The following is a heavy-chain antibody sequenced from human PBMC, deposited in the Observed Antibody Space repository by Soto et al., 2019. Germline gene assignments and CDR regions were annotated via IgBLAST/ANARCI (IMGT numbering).Heavy chain of an antibody. Sequence: GESLKISCQGSGYSFTSHCISWVRQMPGKGLEWTGRIDPSDSYTNYSPSFQGHVTISADKSISTAYLQWSSLKASDTAMYYCARHDCSSTSCYNPTGSYYYYGMDVWGQGTTVTVSS. CDR1: GYSFTSHC. V-gene: IGHV5-10-1*01. CDR2: IDPSDSYT. D-gene: IGHD2-2*02. CDR3: ARHDCSSTSCYNPTGSYYYYGMDV. J-gene: IGHJ6*02.